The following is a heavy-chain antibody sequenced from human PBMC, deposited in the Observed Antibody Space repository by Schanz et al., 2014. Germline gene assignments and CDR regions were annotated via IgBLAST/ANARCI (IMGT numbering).Heavy chain of an antibody. CDR3: VRDSFFAFDY. CDR1: GFNFSSYS. D-gene: IGHD3-3*01. CDR2: FNDGGVNK. J-gene: IGHJ4*02. Sequence: EVKMVESGGGLVKPGGSLRLSCAASGFNFSSYSLNWVRQAPGKGLEWVSSFNDGGVNKYYADSVKGRFTISSDNSKSTLYLQMSSLRAEDTAVYYCVRDSFFAFDYWGQGTLVTVSS. V-gene: IGHV3-23*04.